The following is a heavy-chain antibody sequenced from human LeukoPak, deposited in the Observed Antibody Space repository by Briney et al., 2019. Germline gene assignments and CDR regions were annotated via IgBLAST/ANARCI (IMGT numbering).Heavy chain of an antibody. CDR3: ARGPIAAAGNWANQKFLSPDY. CDR1: GGSISSSSYY. V-gene: IGHV4-39*01. CDR2: IYYSGST. Sequence: PSETLSLTCTVSGGSISSSSYYWGWIRQPPGKGLEWIGSIYYSGSTYYNPSLKSRVTISVDTSKNQFSLKLSSVTAADTAVYYCARGPIAAAGNWANQKFLSPDYWGQGTLVTVSS. J-gene: IGHJ4*02. D-gene: IGHD6-13*01.